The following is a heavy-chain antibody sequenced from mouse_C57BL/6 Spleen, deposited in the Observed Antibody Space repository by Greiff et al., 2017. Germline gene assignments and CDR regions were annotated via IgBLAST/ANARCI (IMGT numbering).Heavy chain of an antibody. D-gene: IGHD3-3*01. J-gene: IGHJ2*01. CDR3: ARWGWDYFDY. CDR2: INPSTGGT. CDR1: GYSFTGYY. Sequence: VQLQQSGPELVKPGASVKISCKASGYSFTGYYMNWVKQSPEKSLEWIGEINPSTGGTTYNQKFKAKATLTVDKSSSTAYMQLKSLTSEDSAVYYCARWGWDYFDYWGQGTTLTVSS. V-gene: IGHV1-42*01.